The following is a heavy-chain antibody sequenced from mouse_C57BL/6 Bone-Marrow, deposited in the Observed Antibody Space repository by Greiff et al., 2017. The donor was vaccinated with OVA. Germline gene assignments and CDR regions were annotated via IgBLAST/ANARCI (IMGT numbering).Heavy chain of an antibody. CDR3: ARGGYYYGSPWYFDY. V-gene: IGHV1-4*01. CDR2: INPSSGYT. Sequence: VQLQQSRAELARPGASVKMSCKASGYTFTSYTMHWVKQRPGQGLEWIGYINPSSGYTKYNQKFKDKATLTADKSSSTAYMQLSSLTSEDSAVYYCARGGYYYGSPWYFDYWGQGTTLTVSS. CDR1: GYTFTSYT. J-gene: IGHJ2*01. D-gene: IGHD1-1*01.